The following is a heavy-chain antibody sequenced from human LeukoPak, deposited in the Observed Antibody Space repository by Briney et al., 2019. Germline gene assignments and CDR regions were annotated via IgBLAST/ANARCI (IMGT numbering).Heavy chain of an antibody. V-gene: IGHV1-2*02. J-gene: IGHJ4*02. CDR2: MNPNSGGT. CDR3: ASDPSGGSYWVKLDY. D-gene: IGHD1-26*01. Sequence: GASVKVSCKASGYTFTGYYMHWVRQAPGQGLEWMGWMNPNSGGTNYAQRFQGRVTMTRDTSISTAYMELSRLRSDDTAVYYCASDPSGGSYWVKLDYWGQGTLVTVSS. CDR1: GYTFTGYY.